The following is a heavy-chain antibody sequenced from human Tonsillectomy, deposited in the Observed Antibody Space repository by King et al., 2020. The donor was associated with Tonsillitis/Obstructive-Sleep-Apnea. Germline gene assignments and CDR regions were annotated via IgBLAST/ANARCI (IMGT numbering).Heavy chain of an antibody. V-gene: IGHV1-18*01. Sequence: VQLVESGTKVKKPGASVKVSCTASGYTFTNYGITWVRQAPGQGLEWMGWISAYNGNTNYGQKFQGRVTMTTDTSTSTAYMELRSLRSDDTAVYYCVREAVGRWYSGSIDYWGQGTLVTVSS. CDR3: VREAVGRWYSGSIDY. D-gene: IGHD6-13*01. CDR1: GYTFTNYG. CDR2: ISAYNGNT. J-gene: IGHJ4*02.